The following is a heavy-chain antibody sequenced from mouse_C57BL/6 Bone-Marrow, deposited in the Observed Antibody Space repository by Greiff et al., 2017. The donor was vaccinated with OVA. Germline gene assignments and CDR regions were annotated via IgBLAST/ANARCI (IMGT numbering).Heavy chain of an antibody. Sequence: QVQLQQSDAELVKPGASVKISCKVSGYTFTDHTIHWIKQRPEQGLEWIGYIYPRDGSTKYNEKFKGKATLTADKSSSTAYMQINSLTSEDSAVYYCARRRYSNYFYAMDYWGQGTSVTVSS. D-gene: IGHD2-5*01. V-gene: IGHV1-78*01. CDR3: ARRRYSNYFYAMDY. CDR1: GYTFTDHT. CDR2: IYPRDGST. J-gene: IGHJ4*01.